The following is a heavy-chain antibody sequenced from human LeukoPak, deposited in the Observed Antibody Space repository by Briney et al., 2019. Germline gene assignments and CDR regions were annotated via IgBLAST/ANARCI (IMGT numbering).Heavy chain of an antibody. V-gene: IGHV1-8*01. CDR1: GYTFTSYD. D-gene: IGHD3-10*01. J-gene: IGHJ6*03. Sequence: GASVKVSCKASGYTFTSYDINWVRQATGQGLEWMGWMNPNSGNTGYAQKFQGRVTMTRNTSISTAYMELSSLRSEDTAVYYCARVSVAMVRGVALSNYYYYMDVWGKGTTVTVSS. CDR3: ARVSVAMVRGVALSNYYYYMDV. CDR2: MNPNSGNT.